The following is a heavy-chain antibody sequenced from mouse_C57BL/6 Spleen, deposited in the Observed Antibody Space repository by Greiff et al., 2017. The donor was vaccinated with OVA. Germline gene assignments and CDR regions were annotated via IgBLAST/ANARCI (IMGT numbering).Heavy chain of an antibody. CDR3: ARNAYYSNYDYAMDY. J-gene: IGHJ4*01. V-gene: IGHV1-53*01. CDR1: GYTFTSYW. CDR2: INPSNGGT. D-gene: IGHD2-5*01. Sequence: QVQLQQPGTELVKPGASVKLSCKASGYTFTSYWMHWVKQRPGQGLEWIGNINPSNGGTKYNEKFKIKATLTVDNSSSTAYMQLSSLTSEDSAVYYCARNAYYSNYDYAMDYWGQGTSVTVSS.